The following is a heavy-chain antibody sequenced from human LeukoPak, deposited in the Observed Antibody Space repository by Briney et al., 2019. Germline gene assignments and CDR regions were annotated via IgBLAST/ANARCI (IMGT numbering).Heavy chain of an antibody. V-gene: IGHV3-53*01. CDR2: IYSDGTT. J-gene: IGHJ6*02. CDR1: GVTVSSNY. Sequence: QTGGSLRLSCVASGVTVSSNYMNWVRQAPGKGLECVSVIYSDGTTSYADSVKGRFTISRDNSKNTLYLQMNSLRAEDTAVYYCARGSGMDVWGQGTTVTVSS. CDR3: ARGSGMDV.